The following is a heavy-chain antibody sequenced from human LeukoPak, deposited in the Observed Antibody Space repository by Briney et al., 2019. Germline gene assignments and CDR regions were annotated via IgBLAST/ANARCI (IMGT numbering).Heavy chain of an antibody. CDR3: ARSAILTGYPWGNWFDP. Sequence: PGGSLRLSCAASGFTFSSYSMNWVRQAPGKGLEWVSSISSSSSYIYYADSVKGRFTISRDNAKNSLYLQMNSLRAEDTAVYYCARSAILTGYPWGNWFDPWGQGTLVTVSS. CDR2: ISSSSSYI. J-gene: IGHJ5*02. V-gene: IGHV3-21*01. CDR1: GFTFSSYS. D-gene: IGHD3-9*01.